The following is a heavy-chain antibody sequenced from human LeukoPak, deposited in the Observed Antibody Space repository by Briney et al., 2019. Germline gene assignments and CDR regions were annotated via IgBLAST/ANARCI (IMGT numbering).Heavy chain of an antibody. Sequence: GESLKISCAASGFTVSSNYMSWVRQAPGKGLEWVSVIYSGGSTYYANSVKGRFTISRDNSKNMLFLQMNSLRAEDTAVYFCASSASLVCLDYWGQGTLVTVSS. D-gene: IGHD2-2*01. J-gene: IGHJ4*02. CDR3: ASSASLVCLDY. V-gene: IGHV3-53*01. CDR2: IYSGGST. CDR1: GFTVSSNY.